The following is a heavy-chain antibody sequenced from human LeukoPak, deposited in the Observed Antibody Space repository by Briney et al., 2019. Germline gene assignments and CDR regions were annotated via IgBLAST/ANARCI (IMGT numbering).Heavy chain of an antibody. J-gene: IGHJ4*02. CDR2: IYAGDSDT. CDR1: GSSFTSYW. V-gene: IGHV5-51*01. CDR3: AARGTYSSGWNQIDY. D-gene: IGHD6-19*01. Sequence: GEPLNSSGKASGSSFTSYWSSGVRTMPGKGLGWTGIIYAGDSDTRYSPSFQGQLTISADKSISAAYLQWSGLKASHTAMYYCAARGTYSSGWNQIDYWGQGTLVTDSS.